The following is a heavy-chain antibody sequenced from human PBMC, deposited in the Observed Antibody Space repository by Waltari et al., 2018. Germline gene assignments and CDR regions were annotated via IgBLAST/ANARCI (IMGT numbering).Heavy chain of an antibody. Sequence: QLQLQESGPGLVKPSETLSLTFTVSGGSINRIISFWGWIRQPPGKGLEWIGSPNNGGSTYYNASLRSRVTISLDTSKNQFSLKVNSVTAADTAVYYCARHESYTTRDYWGQGTLVTVSS. CDR1: GGSINRIISF. J-gene: IGHJ4*02. V-gene: IGHV4-39*01. CDR3: ARHESYTTRDY. CDR2: PNNGGST. D-gene: IGHD2-2*02.